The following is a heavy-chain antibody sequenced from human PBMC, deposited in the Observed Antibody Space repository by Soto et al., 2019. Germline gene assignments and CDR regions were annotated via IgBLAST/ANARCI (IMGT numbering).Heavy chain of an antibody. CDR3: ARDPFDYGSGDFDP. Sequence: VASVKVSCKASGGTFSSYAISWVRQAPGQGLEWMGGIIPIFGTANYAQKFQGRVTITADESTSTAYMELSSLRSEDTAVYYCARDPFDYGSGDFDPWGQGTLVTVS. J-gene: IGHJ5*02. D-gene: IGHD3-10*01. CDR2: IIPIFGTA. V-gene: IGHV1-69*13. CDR1: GGTFSSYA.